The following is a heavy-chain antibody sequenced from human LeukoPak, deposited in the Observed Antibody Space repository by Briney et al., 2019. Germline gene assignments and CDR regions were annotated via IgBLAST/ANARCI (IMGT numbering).Heavy chain of an antibody. CDR3: ARGATISETGYFDF. CDR2: IDHRGDT. D-gene: IGHD5-24*01. CDR1: GGSFSRYY. V-gene: IGHV4-34*01. Sequence: SETLSLTCAVYGGSFSRYYWSWIRQSPGKGLEWIAEIDHRGDTNYNPSVKSRVTISVDTSKNQFSLKVRSLSAADTAVYYCARGATISETGYFDFWGQGTPVTVST. J-gene: IGHJ4*03.